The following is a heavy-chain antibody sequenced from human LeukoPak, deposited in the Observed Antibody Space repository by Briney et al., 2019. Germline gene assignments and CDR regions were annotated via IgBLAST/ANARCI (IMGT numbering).Heavy chain of an antibody. CDR1: GGSISSYY. Sequence: PSETLSLTCTVSGGSISSYYWSWIRQPAGKGLEWIGRIYTSGSTNYNPSLKRRVTISVDTSKNQFSLKLSSVTAADTAVYYGARHGLPDMVVVPAASRDDNWFDPWGQGTLVTVSS. J-gene: IGHJ5*02. V-gene: IGHV4-4*07. D-gene: IGHD2-2*01. CDR3: ARHGLPDMVVVPAASRDDNWFDP. CDR2: IYTSGST.